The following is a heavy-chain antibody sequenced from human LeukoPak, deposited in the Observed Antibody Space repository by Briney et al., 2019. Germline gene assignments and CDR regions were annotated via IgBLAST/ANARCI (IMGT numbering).Heavy chain of an antibody. J-gene: IGHJ3*02. CDR1: GYTFTNYY. Sequence: ASVKVSCKASGYTFTNYYIHWVRQAPGQGLEWMGLINPSGGNTNYAQNFQGRVTMTRDTSASMVYMELSSLRSEDTAIYYCARIRDGYNDAYDIWGQGTVVTVPS. CDR3: ARIRDGYNDAYDI. V-gene: IGHV1-46*01. D-gene: IGHD5-24*01. CDR2: INPSGGNT.